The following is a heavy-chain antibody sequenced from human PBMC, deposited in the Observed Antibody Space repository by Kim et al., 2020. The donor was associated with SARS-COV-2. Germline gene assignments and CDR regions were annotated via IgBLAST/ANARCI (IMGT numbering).Heavy chain of an antibody. CDR2: IYAGGDT. CDR1: GLSVSTNY. CDR3: ARDLTINDAFNV. D-gene: IGHD3-9*01. Sequence: GGSLRLSCVASGLSVSTNYMHWIRRTPAKGLEWVSAIYAGGDTFYGNSVKGRFVISRDISKNTLYLQMINLRAEDTGVYFCARDLTINDAFNVWGQGTVVTVAS. V-gene: IGHV3-53*01. J-gene: IGHJ3*01.